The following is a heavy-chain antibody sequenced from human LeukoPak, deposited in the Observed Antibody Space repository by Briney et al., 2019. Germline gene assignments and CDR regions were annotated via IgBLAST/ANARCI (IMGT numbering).Heavy chain of an antibody. J-gene: IGHJ6*03. CDR1: GGSISSSHYY. D-gene: IGHD3-10*01. CDR3: ARQISDYYYYYIDV. Sequence: PSETLSLTCTASGGSISSSHYYWGWIRQTPGKGLEWIGTIYYSGTTYYNPSLESRATISEGTSKNQFSLTLRSVTAADTAVYYCARQISDYYYYYIDVWGKGTTVTVSS. V-gene: IGHV4-39*01. CDR2: IYYSGTT.